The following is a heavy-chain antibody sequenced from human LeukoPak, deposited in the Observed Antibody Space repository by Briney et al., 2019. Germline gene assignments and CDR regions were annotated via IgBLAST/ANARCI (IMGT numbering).Heavy chain of an antibody. Sequence: PGGSLRLSCAASAFTFSSYGMHWVRQAPGKGLEWVAVISYDGSNKYYADSVKGRFTISRDNSKNTLYLQMNSLRAEDTAVYYCAKDMGPLEFRESLDYWGQGTLVTVSS. D-gene: IGHD3-10*01. CDR2: ISYDGSNK. V-gene: IGHV3-30*18. CDR1: AFTFSSYG. CDR3: AKDMGPLEFRESLDY. J-gene: IGHJ4*02.